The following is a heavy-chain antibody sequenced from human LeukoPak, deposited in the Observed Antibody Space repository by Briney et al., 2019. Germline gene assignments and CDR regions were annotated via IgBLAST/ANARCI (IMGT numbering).Heavy chain of an antibody. CDR2: IYDGGRT. D-gene: IGHD3-10*01. V-gene: IGHV3-53*01. CDR3: AITTFDSGKRSDF. Sequence: GGSLRLSCAASGFSVRIYYMTWVRQAPGKGLEWVSVIYDGGRTYYTDSVRGRFTISADNSMTTVSLQMDSLKYEDTAVYFCAITTFDSGKRSDFWGQGTLVTVSS. CDR1: GFSVRIYY. J-gene: IGHJ4*02.